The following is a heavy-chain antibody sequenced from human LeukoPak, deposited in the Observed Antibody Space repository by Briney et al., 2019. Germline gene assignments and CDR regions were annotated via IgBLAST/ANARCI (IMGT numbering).Heavy chain of an antibody. D-gene: IGHD3-16*02. CDR2: ISGSGGST. CDR3: AKDFVTRLRPNDAFDI. CDR1: GFTFSSYS. Sequence: GGSLRLSCAASGFTFSSYSMNWVRQAPGKGLEWVSAISGSGGSTYYADSVKGRFTISRDNSKNTLYLQMNSLRAEDTAVYYCAKDFVTRLRPNDAFDIWGQGTMVTVSS. J-gene: IGHJ3*02. V-gene: IGHV3-23*01.